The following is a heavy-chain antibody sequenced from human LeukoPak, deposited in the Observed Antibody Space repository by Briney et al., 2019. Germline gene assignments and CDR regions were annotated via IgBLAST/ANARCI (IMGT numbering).Heavy chain of an antibody. CDR2: IYSGGST. J-gene: IGHJ6*03. CDR3: AKPLGYYYYMDV. V-gene: IGHV3-53*01. CDR1: GFTVSSNY. Sequence: GGSLRLSCAASGFTVSSNYMSWVRQAPGKGLEWVSVIYSGGSTYYADSVKGRFTISRDNSKNTLYLQMNSLRAEDTAVYYCAKPLGYYYYMDVWGKGTTVTISS.